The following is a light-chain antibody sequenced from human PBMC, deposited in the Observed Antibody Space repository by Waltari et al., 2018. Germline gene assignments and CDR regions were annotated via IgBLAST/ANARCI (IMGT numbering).Light chain of an antibody. Sequence: IQMTQSPSSLSASVGDRVTITCRASQGISNDSAWFQQKPGKVPKLLIYAASTLQLGVPSRFSGRGSGTDFSLTISSLQPEDVATYYCQKYNTGLTFGGGTKVEIK. J-gene: IGKJ4*01. CDR1: QGISND. CDR2: AAS. V-gene: IGKV1-27*01. CDR3: QKYNTGLT.